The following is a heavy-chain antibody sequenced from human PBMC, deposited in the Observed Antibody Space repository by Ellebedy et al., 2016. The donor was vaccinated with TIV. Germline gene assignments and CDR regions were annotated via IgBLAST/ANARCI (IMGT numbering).Heavy chain of an antibody. CDR1: GFTFSSYS. V-gene: IGHV3-48*02. J-gene: IGHJ6*02. CDR2: ISSSSSTI. D-gene: IGHD6-13*01. Sequence: GESLKISXAASGFTFSSYSMNWVRKAPGKGLVWVSYISSSSSTIYYADSVKGRFTISRDNAKNSLYLQMNSLRDEDTAVYYCARDIAAAGLVSVYYYGMDVWGQGTTVTVSS. CDR3: ARDIAAAGLVSVYYYGMDV.